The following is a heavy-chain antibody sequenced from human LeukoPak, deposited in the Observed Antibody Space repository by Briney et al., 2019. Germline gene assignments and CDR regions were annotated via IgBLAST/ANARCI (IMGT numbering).Heavy chain of an antibody. CDR1: GYTFTGYY. CDR3: ASDTPYGSGSYYYYYYYMDV. V-gene: IGHV1-2*02. CDR2: INPNSGGT. J-gene: IGHJ6*03. Sequence: ASVKVSCKASGYTFTGYYMHWVRQAPGQGLEWMGWINPNSGGTNYAQKFQGRVTMTRDTSISTAYMELSRLRSDDTAVYYCASDTPYGSGSYYYYYYYMDVWGKGTTVTVSS. D-gene: IGHD3-10*01.